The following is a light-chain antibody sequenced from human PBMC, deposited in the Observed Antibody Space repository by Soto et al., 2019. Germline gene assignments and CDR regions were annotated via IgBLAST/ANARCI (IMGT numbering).Light chain of an antibody. Sequence: QSALTQPPSASGSPGQSLTISCTGTSSDVGAYDHVSWFQQHPGRAPKFLIYEVTKRPSGVPDRFSGSKSGNTASLTVSGLQAEDEADYYCCSHAGSSTVFGGGTKVTAL. V-gene: IGLV2-8*01. CDR3: CSHAGSSTV. CDR1: SSDVGAYDH. CDR2: EVT. J-gene: IGLJ1*01.